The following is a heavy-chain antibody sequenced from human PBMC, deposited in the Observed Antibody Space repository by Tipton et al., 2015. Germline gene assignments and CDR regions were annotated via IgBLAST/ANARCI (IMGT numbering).Heavy chain of an antibody. CDR3: ARLRKGDGDYAIDY. D-gene: IGHD4-17*01. CDR1: GYTFSNHW. J-gene: IGHJ4*02. Sequence: QLVQSGGEVKKPGESLKISCKVSGYTFSNHWIGWVRQMPGKGLEWMGSIYPDDSDTRYSPSFQGQVTISADKSISIAYLQWSSLKASDTAMYYCARLRKGDGDYAIDYWGQGTLVTVSS. CDR2: IYPDDSDT. V-gene: IGHV5-51*01.